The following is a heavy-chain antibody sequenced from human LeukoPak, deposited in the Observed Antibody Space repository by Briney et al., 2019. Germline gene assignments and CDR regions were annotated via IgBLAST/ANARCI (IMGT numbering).Heavy chain of an antibody. CDR1: GGSISSGDYY. V-gene: IGHV4-30-4*08. Sequence: SETLSLTCTVSGGSISSGDYYCSWIRQPPGKGLEWIGYIYFSGSTYYNPSLKSRVTISVDTSKNQFSLKLSSVTAADTAVYYCARWTGLSDAFDIWGQGTMVTVSS. D-gene: IGHD3/OR15-3a*01. J-gene: IGHJ3*02. CDR3: ARWTGLSDAFDI. CDR2: IYFSGST.